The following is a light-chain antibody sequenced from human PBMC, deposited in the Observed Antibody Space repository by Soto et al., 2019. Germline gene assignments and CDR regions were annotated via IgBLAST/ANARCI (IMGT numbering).Light chain of an antibody. V-gene: IGKV1-39*01. CDR1: QSISTF. CDR2: GAS. J-gene: IGKJ4*01. Sequence: DIQITQSPSSLSASVGDRVTITCRASQSISTFLNWYQQKPGKAPKLLIYGASNLESGVPSTFSGSGSGTDFTLTNSSLQPEDFATYYCQQCFSTPLLTFGGGTKVEIK. CDR3: QQCFSTPLLT.